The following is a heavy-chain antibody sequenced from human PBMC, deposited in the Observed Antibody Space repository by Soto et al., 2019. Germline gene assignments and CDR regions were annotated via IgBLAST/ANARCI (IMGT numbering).Heavy chain of an antibody. J-gene: IGHJ6*02. V-gene: IGHV4-59*01. CDR1: GGSISSYY. D-gene: IGHD6-13*01. CDR3: ARDLKQQLVRGAYYYGMDV. CDR2: IYYSGST. Sequence: SETLSLTCTVSGGSISSYYWSWIRQPPGKGLEWIGYIYYSGSTNYNPSLKSRVTISVDTSKNQFSLKLSSVTAADTAVYYCARDLKQQLVRGAYYYGMDVWGQGTTVTVSS.